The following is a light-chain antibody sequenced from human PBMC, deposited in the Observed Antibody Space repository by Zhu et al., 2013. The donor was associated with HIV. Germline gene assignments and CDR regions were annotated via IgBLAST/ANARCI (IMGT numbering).Light chain of an antibody. CDR1: QKISNF. CDR2: AAS. Sequence: DIQMTQSPSSLSASVGDRVTITCRASQKISNFLNWYQHKPGIAPRLLIYAASSLQSGVPSRFSGRGSGTDFTLSISGLQPEDFATYYCQQSYSTPLLTFGGGTKVEIK. J-gene: IGKJ4*01. CDR3: QQSYSTPLLT. V-gene: IGKV1-39*01.